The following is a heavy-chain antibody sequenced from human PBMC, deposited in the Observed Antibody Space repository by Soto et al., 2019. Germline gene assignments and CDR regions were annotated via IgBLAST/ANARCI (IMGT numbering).Heavy chain of an antibody. Sequence: QVQLVESGGGVVQPGRSLRLSCTASGFSISRSAMHWVRQAPGKGLEWVAVIAYDGSNRWYADSAKGRFTISRDNSKNAVYLQMCSLRGEDTAVYYCARDLQAGFDIVNWFAPWGQGTLVTVSS. CDR1: GFSISRSA. J-gene: IGHJ5*02. V-gene: IGHV3-30*04. D-gene: IGHD3-9*01. CDR3: ARDLQAGFDIVNWFAP. CDR2: IAYDGSNR.